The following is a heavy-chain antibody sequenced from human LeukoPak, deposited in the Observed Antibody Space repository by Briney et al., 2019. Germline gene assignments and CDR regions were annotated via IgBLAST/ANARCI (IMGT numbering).Heavy chain of an antibody. CDR3: ARGPPFVGNFDY. CDR1: GGSISSSSYY. CDR2: IYYSGST. V-gene: IGHV4-39*07. J-gene: IGHJ4*02. D-gene: IGHD1-26*01. Sequence: SETLSLTCTVSGGSISSSSYYWGWIRQPPGRGLEWIGSIYYSGSTYYNPSLKSRVTISVDTSKDQFSLKLSSVTAADTAVYYCARGPPFVGNFDYWGQGTLVTVSS.